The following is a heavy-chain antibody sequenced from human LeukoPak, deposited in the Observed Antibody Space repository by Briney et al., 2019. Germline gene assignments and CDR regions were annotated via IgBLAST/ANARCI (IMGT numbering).Heavy chain of an antibody. CDR1: GFTFSSYW. CDR2: ISGTDGST. Sequence: PGGSLRLSCAASGFTFSSYWMSWVRQAPGKGLEWVSAISGTDGSTYYEDSVKGRFTISRDNSQNTLFLQMNSLRAEDTAVYYCAKEGGYYYGHAWIDQWGQGTLVTVSS. V-gene: IGHV3-23*01. D-gene: IGHD3-10*01. J-gene: IGHJ4*02. CDR3: AKEGGYYYGHAWIDQ.